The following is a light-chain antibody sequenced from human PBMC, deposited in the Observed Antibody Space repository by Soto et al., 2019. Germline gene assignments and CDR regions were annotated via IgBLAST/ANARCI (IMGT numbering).Light chain of an antibody. J-gene: IGLJ3*02. V-gene: IGLV1-40*01. Sequence: QSVLTQPPSVSGAPGQRVTVSCTGSRSNIGAAYDVHWYQHVPGAAPKLLIYGNNNRPSGVPDRFSGSQSGTSASLAITGLQADDEADYYCQSYDTSLSNWVFGGGTKLTVL. CDR2: GNN. CDR3: QSYDTSLSNWV. CDR1: RSNIGAAYD.